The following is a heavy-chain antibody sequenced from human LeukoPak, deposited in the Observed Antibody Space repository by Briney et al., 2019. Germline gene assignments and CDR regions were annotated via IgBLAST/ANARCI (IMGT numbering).Heavy chain of an antibody. CDR3: ARHGTYYDILTGYSLFDY. J-gene: IGHJ4*02. D-gene: IGHD3-9*01. CDR2: IYYSGST. CDR1: GGSISSYY. Sequence: PSETLSLTCTVSGGSISSYYWSWIRQPPGKGLEWIGCIYYSGSTNYNPSLKSRVTISVDTSKNQFSLKLSSVTAADTAVYYCARHGTYYDILTGYSLFDYWGQGTLVTVSS. V-gene: IGHV4-59*08.